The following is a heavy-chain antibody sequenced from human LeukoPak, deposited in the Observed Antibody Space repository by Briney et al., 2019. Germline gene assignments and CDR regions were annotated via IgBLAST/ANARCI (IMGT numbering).Heavy chain of an antibody. CDR2: ISCDGSKK. D-gene: IGHD3-3*01. J-gene: IGHJ4*02. Sequence: GGSLRLSCAASGFTFSSYGMHWVRQAPVKGLDWVAVISCDGSKKYYADSVKGRFTISRDNSKNTLCLQMDSLRAEDTAVYYCAKDANFGVVKDFWGQGTLVTVSS. V-gene: IGHV3-30*18. CDR3: AKDANFGVVKDF. CDR1: GFTFSSYG.